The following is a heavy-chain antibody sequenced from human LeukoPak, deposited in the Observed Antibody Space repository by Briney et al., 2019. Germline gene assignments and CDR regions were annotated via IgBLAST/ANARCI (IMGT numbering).Heavy chain of an antibody. CDR1: GYTFTSYA. V-gene: IGHV7-4-1*02. CDR3: GRDPKLGIRGYTYGYFDS. CDR2: INTNTGNP. Sequence: GASVKVSCKASGYTFTSYAMNWVRQAPGQGLEWMGWINTNTGNPTYAQGFTGRYVFSLDTSVSTAYLQISGLKADDTAVYYCGRDPKLGIRGYTYGYFDSWGQGTLVTVSS. J-gene: IGHJ4*02. D-gene: IGHD5-18*01.